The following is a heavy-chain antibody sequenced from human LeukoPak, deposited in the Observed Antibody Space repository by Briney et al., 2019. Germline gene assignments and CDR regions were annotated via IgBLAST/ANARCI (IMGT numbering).Heavy chain of an antibody. V-gene: IGHV1-18*01. Sequence: ASVKVPCKASGYTFTSYGISWVRQAPGQGLEWMGWISAYNGNTNYAQKLQGRVTMTTDTSTSTAYMELRSLRSDDTAVYYCARDLGYVGGCELDYWGQGTLVTVSS. D-gene: IGHD2-15*01. CDR1: GYTFTSYG. J-gene: IGHJ4*02. CDR2: ISAYNGNT. CDR3: ARDLGYVGGCELDY.